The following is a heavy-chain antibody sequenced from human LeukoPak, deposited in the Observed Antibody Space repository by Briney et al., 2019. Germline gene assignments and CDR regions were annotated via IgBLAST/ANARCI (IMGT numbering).Heavy chain of an antibody. Sequence: SETLSLTCAVSGGSISSYYWSWIRQPPGKGLEWIGYIYYSGSTNYNPSPKSRVTISVDTSKNQFSLRLSSVTAADTAVYYCARESSSGYYDYWGQGTLVTVSS. V-gene: IGHV4-59*12. D-gene: IGHD3-22*01. J-gene: IGHJ4*02. CDR2: IYYSGST. CDR1: GGSISSYY. CDR3: ARESSSGYYDY.